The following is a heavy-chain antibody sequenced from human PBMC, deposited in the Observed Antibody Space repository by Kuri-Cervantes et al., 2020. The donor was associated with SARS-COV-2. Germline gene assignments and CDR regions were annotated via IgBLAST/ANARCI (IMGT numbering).Heavy chain of an antibody. CDR1: GGSISSGDYY. V-gene: IGHV4-30-4*08. CDR3: ARATAMAPYYYYYYYMDV. Sequence: SETLSLTCTVSGGSISSGDYYWSWIRQPPGKGLEWIGYIYYSGSTYYNPSLKSRVTISVDTSKNQFSLKLSSVTAADTAVYYCARATAMAPYYYYYYYMDVWGKGTTVTVSS. J-gene: IGHJ6*03. CDR2: IYYSGST. D-gene: IGHD5-18*01.